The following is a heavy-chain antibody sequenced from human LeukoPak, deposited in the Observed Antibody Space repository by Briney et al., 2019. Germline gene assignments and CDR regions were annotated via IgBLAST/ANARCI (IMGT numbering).Heavy chain of an antibody. V-gene: IGHV4-39*07. Sequence: PSETLSLTCTVSGDSISISSYYWVWIRQPPGQGLEWIGTINYSGNTYYNPSLKSRVTISSDTSKSQFSLKLTSVTAADTAVYYCTRFQIGTILVSWGQGTLVTVSS. CDR2: INYSGNT. CDR3: TRFQIGTILVS. J-gene: IGHJ5*02. D-gene: IGHD3-22*01. CDR1: GDSISISSYY.